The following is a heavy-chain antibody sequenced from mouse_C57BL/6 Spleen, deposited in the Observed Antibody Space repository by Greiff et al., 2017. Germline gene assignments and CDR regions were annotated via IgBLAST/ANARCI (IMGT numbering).Heavy chain of an antibody. CDR2: ISDGGSYT. Sequence: EVKLVESGGGLVKPGGSLKLSFAASGFTFSSYAMSWVRQTPEKRLEWVATISDGGSYTYYPDNVKGRFTISRDNAKNNLYLQMSHLKSEDTAMYYCARGGNDWYFDVWGTGTTVTVSS. V-gene: IGHV5-4*03. J-gene: IGHJ1*03. CDR3: ARGGNDWYFDV. CDR1: GFTFSSYA. D-gene: IGHD1-1*02.